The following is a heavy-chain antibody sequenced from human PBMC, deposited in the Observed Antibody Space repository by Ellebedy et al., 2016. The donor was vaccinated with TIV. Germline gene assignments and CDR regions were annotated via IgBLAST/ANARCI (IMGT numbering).Heavy chain of an antibody. Sequence: AASLKVSCKASGYTSTSYGISWVRQAPGQGREWMGWISAYNGNTNYAQKLQGRVTMTTDTSTSTAYMEMRSLRSDDTAVYYCARDPPHGSGSYNYYYYYGMDVWGQGTTVTVSS. D-gene: IGHD3-10*01. CDR2: ISAYNGNT. V-gene: IGHV1-18*04. CDR1: GYTSTSYG. CDR3: ARDPPHGSGSYNYYYYYGMDV. J-gene: IGHJ6*02.